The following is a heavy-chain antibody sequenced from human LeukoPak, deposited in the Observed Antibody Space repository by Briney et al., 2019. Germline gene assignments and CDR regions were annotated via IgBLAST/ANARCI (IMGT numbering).Heavy chain of an antibody. D-gene: IGHD3-22*01. Sequence: GSLRLSCAASGFTFSSYGMHWVRQAPGKGLEWVAVISYDGSNKYSADSVKGRFTISRDNSKNTLYLQMNSLRAEDTAVYYCAKGSSSGCHDAFDIWGQGTMVTVSS. J-gene: IGHJ3*02. CDR2: ISYDGSNK. V-gene: IGHV3-30*18. CDR3: AKGSSSGCHDAFDI. CDR1: GFTFSSYG.